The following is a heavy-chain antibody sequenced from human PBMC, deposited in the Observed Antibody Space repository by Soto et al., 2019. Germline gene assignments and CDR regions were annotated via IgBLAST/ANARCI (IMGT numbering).Heavy chain of an antibody. J-gene: IGHJ5*02. CDR1: GGSISTGGYY. V-gene: IGHV4-31*03. CDR2: FYYNGST. Sequence: QVQLQESGPGLVKPSQTLSLTCTVSGGSISTGGYYWNWIRQHPGKGLEWIGYFYYNGSTYYNPSLKSRVTLSVNTSNNQFSLKLSSVTAADTAVYYCARSVFPWGQGTLVTVSS. CDR3: ARSVFP.